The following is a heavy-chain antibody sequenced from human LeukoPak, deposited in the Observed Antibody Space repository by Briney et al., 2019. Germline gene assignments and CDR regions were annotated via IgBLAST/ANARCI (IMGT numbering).Heavy chain of an antibody. J-gene: IGHJ4*02. CDR1: GYTFTGYY. CDR3: ARPPLYSSGCFDY. Sequence: ASVKVSCKASGYTFTGYYMHWVRQAPGQGLEWMGWINPNSGGTNYAQKSQGRVTMTRDTSISTAYMELSRLRSDDTAVYYCARPPLYSSGCFDYWGQGTLVTVSS. D-gene: IGHD6-19*01. CDR2: INPNSGGT. V-gene: IGHV1-2*02.